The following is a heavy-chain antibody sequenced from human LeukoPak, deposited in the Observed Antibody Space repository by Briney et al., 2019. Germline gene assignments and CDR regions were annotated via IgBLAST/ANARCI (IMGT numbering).Heavy chain of an antibody. CDR3: AKLYRAVTGMFFDY. Sequence: GESLKISCAASGFTFNIYSMSWVRQAPGKGLEWVSAISGSGGSTYYAASVKGRFTISRDNSKNTLYLQLNSLRAEDTAVYYCAKLYRAVTGMFFDYWGQGTLVTVSS. V-gene: IGHV3-23*01. D-gene: IGHD6-19*01. CDR2: ISGSGGST. J-gene: IGHJ4*02. CDR1: GFTFNIYS.